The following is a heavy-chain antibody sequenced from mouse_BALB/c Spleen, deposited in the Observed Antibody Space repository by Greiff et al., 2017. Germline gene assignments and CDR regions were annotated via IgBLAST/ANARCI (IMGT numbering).Heavy chain of an antibody. CDR3: ARKITTVVAGGAMDY. J-gene: IGHJ4*01. CDR2: ISSGGST. D-gene: IGHD1-1*01. CDR1: GFTFSSYA. Sequence: DVMLVESGGGLVKPGGSLKLSCAASGFTFSSYAMSWVRQTPEKRLEWVASISSGGSTYCPDSVKGRFTISRDNARNILYLQMSSLRSEDTAMYYCARKITTVVAGGAMDYWGQGTSVTVSS. V-gene: IGHV5-6-5*01.